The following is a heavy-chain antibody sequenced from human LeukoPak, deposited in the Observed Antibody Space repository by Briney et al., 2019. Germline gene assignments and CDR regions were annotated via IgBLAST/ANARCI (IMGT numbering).Heavy chain of an antibody. V-gene: IGHV4-34*01. CDR3: AREGGLLWFGESYYFDY. J-gene: IGHJ4*02. CDR2: INHSGST. Sequence: PSETLSLTCAVYGGSFSGHYWSWIRQPPGKGLEWIGEINHSGSTNYNPSLKSRVTISVDTSKNQFSLKLSSVTAADTAVYYCAREGGLLWFGESYYFDYWGQGTLVTVSS. D-gene: IGHD3-10*01. CDR1: GGSFSGHY.